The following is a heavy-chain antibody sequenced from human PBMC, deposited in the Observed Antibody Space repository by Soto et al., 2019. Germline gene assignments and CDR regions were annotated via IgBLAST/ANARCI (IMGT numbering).Heavy chain of an antibody. CDR3: ATILGQRLSHYSYFYNMDV. CDR1: GFTFSSYA. V-gene: IGHV3-23*01. J-gene: IGHJ6*02. D-gene: IGHD7-27*01. Sequence: PGGSLRLSCAASGFTFSSYAIRWVRQAPGKGLEWVSTISSSGDKTWYADSVKGRFIISRDNSKNTLFLEMNSLRAEDTALYYCATILGQRLSHYSYFYNMDVWGQGTTVTVSS. CDR2: ISSSGDKT.